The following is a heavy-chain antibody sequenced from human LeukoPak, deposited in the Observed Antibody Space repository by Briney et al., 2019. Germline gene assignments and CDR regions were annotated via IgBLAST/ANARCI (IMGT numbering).Heavy chain of an antibody. V-gene: IGHV3-53*01. CDR2: IYSGGST. Sequence: GGSLRLSCAASGFTVSSNHMSWVRQAPGKGLEWVSLIYSGGSTDYADSVKGRFTISRDNSKNTLYLQMNSLRAEDTAVYHCARGPAGYNWGQGTLVTVSS. CDR3: ARGPAGYN. CDR1: GFTVSSNH. J-gene: IGHJ4*02. D-gene: IGHD1-1*01.